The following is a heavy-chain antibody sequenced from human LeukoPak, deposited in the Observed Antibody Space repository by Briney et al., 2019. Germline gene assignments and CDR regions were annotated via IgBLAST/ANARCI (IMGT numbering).Heavy chain of an antibody. CDR3: AAQPCRIGRCYLDY. Sequence: PGGSLRLSCAASGVTFSSFAIHWVRQAPGKGLEWVAVISYYGRDTYYADSVHGRFTISRDNSKNALYLQLNSLGAEDTAVYYCAAQPCRIGRCYLDYWGQGTLVTVSS. V-gene: IGHV3-30*04. CDR1: GVTFSSFA. D-gene: IGHD2-15*01. J-gene: IGHJ4*02. CDR2: ISYYGRDT.